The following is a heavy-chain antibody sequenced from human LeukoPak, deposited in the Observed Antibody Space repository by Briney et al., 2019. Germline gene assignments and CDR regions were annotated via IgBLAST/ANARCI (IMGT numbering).Heavy chain of an antibody. V-gene: IGHV3-74*01. CDR2: INSDGSST. J-gene: IGHJ4*02. CDR1: GFTFSSYW. Sequence: PGGSLRLSCAASGFTFSSYWMHWVRQAPGKGLVWVSRINSDGSSTSYADSVKGRFTISRDNAENTLYLQMNSLRAEDTAVYYCARSRSIIAVAGTDYWGQGTLVTVSS. D-gene: IGHD6-19*01. CDR3: ARSRSIIAVAGTDY.